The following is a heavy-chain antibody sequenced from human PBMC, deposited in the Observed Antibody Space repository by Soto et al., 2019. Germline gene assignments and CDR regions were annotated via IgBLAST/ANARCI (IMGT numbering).Heavy chain of an antibody. J-gene: IGHJ4*02. Sequence: EVRLVESGGGLVQPGGSLRLSCAASGFTFSSYWMHWVRQSPGKGLVWVSRISGDAFSTNYADSVKGRFTISRDNAKNTLYLQMRSLRGGDTAVYYCTPIGYNDSGWGQGTLVTVSS. D-gene: IGHD3-22*01. V-gene: IGHV3-74*01. CDR3: TPIGYNDSG. CDR1: GFTFSSYW. CDR2: ISGDAFST.